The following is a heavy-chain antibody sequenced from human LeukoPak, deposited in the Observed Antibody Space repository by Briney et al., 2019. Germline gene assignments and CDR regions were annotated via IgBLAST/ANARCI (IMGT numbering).Heavy chain of an antibody. CDR3: ARGGTRYYWYFDL. J-gene: IGHJ2*01. CDR2: IYYSGST. V-gene: IGHV4-59*12. D-gene: IGHD2-2*01. Sequence: SETLSLTCTVSGGSIGSSYWSWIRQPPGKGLEWIGYIYYSGSTNYNPSLRSRITMSVDTSKNQFSLKLSSVTAADTAVYYCARGGTRYYWYFDLWGRGTLVTVSS. CDR1: GGSIGSSY.